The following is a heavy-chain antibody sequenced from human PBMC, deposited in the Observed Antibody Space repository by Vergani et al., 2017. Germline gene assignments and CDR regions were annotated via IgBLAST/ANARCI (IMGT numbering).Heavy chain of an antibody. CDR3: ARARADPISPIDY. Sequence: QVQLVQSGAEVKKPGASVKVSCKASGYTFTSYGISWVRQAPGQGLEWMGWIIPIFGTANYAQKFQGRVTITADESTSTAYMELSSLISEDTAVYYCARARADPISPIDYWGQGTLVTVSS. J-gene: IGHJ4*02. D-gene: IGHD3-3*01. V-gene: IGHV1-69*13. CDR2: IIPIFGTA. CDR1: GYTFTSYG.